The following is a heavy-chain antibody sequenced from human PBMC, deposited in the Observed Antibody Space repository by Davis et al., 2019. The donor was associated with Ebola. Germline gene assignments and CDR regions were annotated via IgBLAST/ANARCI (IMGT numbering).Heavy chain of an antibody. CDR3: ARDTMVRGVIITSYYYGMDV. CDR2: INHSGST. V-gene: IGHV4-34*01. Sequence: MPSETLSLTCAVYGGSFSGYYWSWIRQPPGKGLEWIGEINHSGSTNYNPSLKSRVTISVDTSKNQFSLKLSSVTAADTAVYYCARDTMVRGVIITSYYYGMDVWGKGTTVTVSS. D-gene: IGHD3-10*01. CDR1: GGSFSGYY. J-gene: IGHJ6*04.